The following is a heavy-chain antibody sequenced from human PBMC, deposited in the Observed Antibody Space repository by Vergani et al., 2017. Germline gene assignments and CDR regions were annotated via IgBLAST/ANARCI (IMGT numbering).Heavy chain of an antibody. CDR3: ARGEAGQWLVTYYFDY. Sequence: VQLQESGPGLVKPSETLSLTCTVSGGSISSYYWSWIRQPPGKGLEWIGYIYYSGSTNYNPSLKSRVTISVDTSKNQFSLKLSSVTAADTAVYYCARGEAGQWLVTYYFDYWGQGTLVTVSS. V-gene: IGHV4-59*01. D-gene: IGHD6-19*01. CDR2: IYYSGST. J-gene: IGHJ4*02. CDR1: GGSISSYY.